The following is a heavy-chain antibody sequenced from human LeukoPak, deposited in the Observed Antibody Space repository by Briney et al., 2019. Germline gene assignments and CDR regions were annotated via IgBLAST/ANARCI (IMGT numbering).Heavy chain of an antibody. V-gene: IGHV1-46*01. CDR3: ARLSYYYDSSGYYGGSDY. CDR2: INPSGGST. CDR1: GYTFTSYY. J-gene: IGHJ4*02. Sequence: ASVKVSCKASGYTFTSYYMHWVRQAPGQGLEWMGIINPSGGSTSYAQKFQGSVTMTRDTSTSTVYMELSSLRSEDTAVYCCARLSYYYDSSGYYGGSDYWGQGTLVTVSS. D-gene: IGHD3-22*01.